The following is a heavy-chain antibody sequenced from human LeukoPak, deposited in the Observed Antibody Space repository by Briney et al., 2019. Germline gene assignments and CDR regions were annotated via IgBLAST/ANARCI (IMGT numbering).Heavy chain of an antibody. CDR2: IYHSGST. J-gene: IGHJ4*02. D-gene: IGHD6-13*01. Sequence: SQTLSLTCAVSGGSISSGGYSWSWIRQPPGKGLEWIGYIYHSGSTYYNPSLKSRVTISVDKSKNQFSLKLSSVTAADTAVYYCARETTGYSSSWYDYWGQGTLVTVSS. CDR1: GGSISSGGYS. CDR3: ARETTGYSSSWYDY. V-gene: IGHV4-30-2*01.